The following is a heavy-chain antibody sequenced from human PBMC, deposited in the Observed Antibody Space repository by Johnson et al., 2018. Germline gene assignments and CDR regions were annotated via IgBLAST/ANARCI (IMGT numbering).Heavy chain of an antibody. V-gene: IGHV3-30-3*01. CDR1: GFTFSSYA. CDR3: ARDGGLYYYYYYMDV. Sequence: QVQLVQSGGGVVQPGRSLRLSCAASGFTFSSYAMHWVRQAPGKGLEWVAVISYDGSNKYYADSVKGRFTISRDNSKNTLYLQMNSLRAEDTAVYYCARDGGLYYYYYYMDVWGKGTTVTVSS. CDR2: ISYDGSNK. J-gene: IGHJ6*03.